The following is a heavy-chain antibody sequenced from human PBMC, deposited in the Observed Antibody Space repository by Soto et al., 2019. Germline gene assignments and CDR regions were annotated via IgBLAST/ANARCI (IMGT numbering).Heavy chain of an antibody. CDR2: ISGSGGST. CDR1: GFTFSSYA. D-gene: IGHD3-10*01. J-gene: IGHJ4*02. V-gene: IGHV3-23*01. Sequence: EVQLLESGGGLVQPGGSLRLSCAASGFTFSSYAMSWVRQAPGKGLELVSAISGSGGSTYYADSVKGRFTISRDNSKKTLYLQMNSPRAEDTAVYYCAKDLTLTMVRGVITAYWGQGTLVTVSS. CDR3: AKDLTLTMVRGVITAY.